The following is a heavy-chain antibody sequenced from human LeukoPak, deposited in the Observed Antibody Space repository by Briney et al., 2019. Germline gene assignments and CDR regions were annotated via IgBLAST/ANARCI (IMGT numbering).Heavy chain of an antibody. CDR1: GGSISSGGYY. J-gene: IGHJ4*02. V-gene: IGHV4-31*03. Sequence: SETLSLTCTVSGGSISSGGYYWSWIRQHPGKGLEWFGYIYYSGSTYYNPSLKSRVTISVDTSKNQFSLKLSSVTAADTAVYYCARGFSYGGNLRYWGQGTLVTVSS. CDR2: IYYSGST. D-gene: IGHD4-23*01. CDR3: ARGFSYGGNLRY.